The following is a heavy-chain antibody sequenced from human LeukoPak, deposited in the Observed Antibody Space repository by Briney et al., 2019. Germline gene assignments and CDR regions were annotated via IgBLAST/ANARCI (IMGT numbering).Heavy chain of an antibody. CDR3: AKTEVITMIVVVITTLYYFDY. Sequence: GGSLRPSCAASGFTFSSYAMSWVRQAPGKGLEWVSAISGSGGSTYYADSVKGRFTISRDNSKNTLYLQMNSLRAEDTAVYYCAKTEVITMIVVVITTLYYFDYWGQGTLVTVSS. CDR2: ISGSGGST. J-gene: IGHJ4*02. D-gene: IGHD3-22*01. CDR1: GFTFSSYA. V-gene: IGHV3-23*01.